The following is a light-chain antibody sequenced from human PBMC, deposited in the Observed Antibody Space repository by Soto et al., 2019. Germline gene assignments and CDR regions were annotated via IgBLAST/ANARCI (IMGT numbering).Light chain of an antibody. CDR2: DAS. CDR3: QQYENLPT. V-gene: IGKV1-33*01. CDR1: QNINNY. J-gene: IGKJ5*01. Sequence: IQLTPYPLYLPASVVDGVTITCQASQNINNYVNWYQQKPGRAPKLLIYDASNLEAGVPSRFRGSGSGTDFTFTISRLQPEDLATYYCQQYENLPTFGQGTRLEIK.